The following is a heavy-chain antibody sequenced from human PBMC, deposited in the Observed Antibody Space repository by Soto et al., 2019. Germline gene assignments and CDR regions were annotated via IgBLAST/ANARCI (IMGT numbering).Heavy chain of an antibody. CDR2: ISGSGGST. J-gene: IGHJ6*02. Sequence: EVQLLESGGGLVQPGGSLRLSCAASGFTFSSYAMSWVRQAPGKGLEWVSAISGSGGSTYYADSVKGRFTISRDNSKNTLYLQMNSLRAQDTAVYYCAKDKVVVVAATWDVWGQGTTVTVSS. V-gene: IGHV3-23*01. D-gene: IGHD2-15*01. CDR3: AKDKVVVVAATWDV. CDR1: GFTFSSYA.